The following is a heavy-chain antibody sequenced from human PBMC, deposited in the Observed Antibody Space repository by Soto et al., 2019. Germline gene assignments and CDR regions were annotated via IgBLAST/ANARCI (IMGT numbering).Heavy chain of an antibody. CDR3: ARLYSSPRTYYYYGMDV. CDR1: GGTFSSYA. CDR2: NIPIFGTA. J-gene: IGHJ6*02. V-gene: IGHV1-69*01. Sequence: VQLVQSGAEVKKPGSSVKVSCKASGGTFSSYAISWVRQAPGQGLEWMGGNIPIFGTANYAQKFQGRVTITANEPTSTAYTELSSLRSEDTAVYYCARLYSSPRTYYYYGMDVWGQGTTVTVSS. D-gene: IGHD6-13*01.